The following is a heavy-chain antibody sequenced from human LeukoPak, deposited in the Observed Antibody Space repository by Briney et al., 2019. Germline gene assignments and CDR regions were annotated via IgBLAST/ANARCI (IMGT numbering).Heavy chain of an antibody. CDR1: GGSISSYY. V-gene: IGHV4-59*12. J-gene: IGHJ4*02. D-gene: IGHD3-10*01. CDR2: IYYSGST. Sequence: SETLSLTCTVSGGSISSYYWSWIRQPPGKGLEWIGYIYYSGSTNYNPSLKSRVTISVDTSKNQFSLKLSSVTAADTAVYYCARIGGTFDYWGQGTLVTVSS. CDR3: ARIGGTFDY.